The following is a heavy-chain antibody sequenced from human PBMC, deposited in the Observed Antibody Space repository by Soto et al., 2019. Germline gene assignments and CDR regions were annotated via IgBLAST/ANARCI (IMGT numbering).Heavy chain of an antibody. V-gene: IGHV3-64*01. J-gene: IGHJ4*02. D-gene: IGHD4-17*01. Sequence: GGSLRLSCAASGFTFSSYAMHWVRQAPGKGLEYVSAISSNGGSTYYANSVKGRFTISRDNSKNTLYLQMGSLRAEDMAVYYCARARGGKITTLIYDYWGQGTLVTVSS. CDR1: GFTFSSYA. CDR3: ARARGGKITTLIYDY. CDR2: ISSNGGST.